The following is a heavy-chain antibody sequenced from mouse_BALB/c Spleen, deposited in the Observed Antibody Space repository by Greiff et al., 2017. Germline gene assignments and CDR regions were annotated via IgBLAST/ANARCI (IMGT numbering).Heavy chain of an antibody. J-gene: IGHJ3*01. CDR2: IRNKANGYTT. D-gene: IGHD1-1*01. CDR1: GFTFTAYY. V-gene: IGHV7-3*02. Sequence: EVKLVESGGGLVQPGGSLRLSCATSGFTFTAYYMSWVRQPPGKALEWLGFIRNKANGYTTEYSASVKGRFTISRDNSQSILYLQMNTLRAEDSATYYCARAITTVVASPCAYWGQGTLVTVAA. CDR3: ARAITTVVASPCAY.